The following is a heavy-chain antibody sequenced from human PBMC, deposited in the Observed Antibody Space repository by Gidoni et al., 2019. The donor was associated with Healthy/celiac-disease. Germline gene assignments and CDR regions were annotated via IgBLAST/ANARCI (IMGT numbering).Heavy chain of an antibody. D-gene: IGHD6-19*01. V-gene: IGHV4-30-4*01. CDR2: IYYSGST. Sequence: QGQLQESGPGLVKPSQTLSLNSTVSGGSISSGDYYWNWIRHPPGKGLELIGYIYYSGSTYYNPSLKSRVTISVDTSKNQFSLKLSSVTAADTAVYYCASGTQSSGWFDYWGQGTLVTVSS. J-gene: IGHJ4*02. CDR1: GGSISSGDYY. CDR3: ASGTQSSGWFDY.